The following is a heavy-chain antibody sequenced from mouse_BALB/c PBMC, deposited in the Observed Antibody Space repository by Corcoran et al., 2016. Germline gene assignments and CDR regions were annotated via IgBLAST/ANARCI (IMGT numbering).Heavy chain of an antibody. J-gene: IGHJ4*01. V-gene: IGHV1-26*01. CDR1: GYSFTGYT. CDR2: INPYNGGT. D-gene: IGHD2-1*01. CDR3: ARKDYGNYDAMDY. Sequence: EVQLQQSVPELVKPGAPMNISCKASGYSFTGYTINWVKQSHGKNLEWIGLINPYNGGTSYNQKFKGKSTLTVDKSSSTAYMELLSLTSEDSAVYYCARKDYGNYDAMDYCGQRTSVTVSS.